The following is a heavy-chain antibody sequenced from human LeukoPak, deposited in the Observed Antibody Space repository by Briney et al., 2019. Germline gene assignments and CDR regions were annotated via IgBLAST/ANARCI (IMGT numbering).Heavy chain of an antibody. J-gene: IGHJ4*02. V-gene: IGHV1-18*01. CDR2: ISAYNGNT. Sequence: ASVKVSCKASGYTFTSYGISWVRQAPGQGLEWMGWISAYNGNTNYAQKLQGRATMTRDTSTSTVYMELSSLRSVDTAVYYCASLAPPSGYSYGNRPFDYWGQGTLVTVSS. CDR1: GYTFTSYG. D-gene: IGHD5-18*01. CDR3: ASLAPPSGYSYGNRPFDY.